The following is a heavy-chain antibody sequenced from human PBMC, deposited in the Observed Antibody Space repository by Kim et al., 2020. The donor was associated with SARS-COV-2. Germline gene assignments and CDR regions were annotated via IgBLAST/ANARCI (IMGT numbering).Heavy chain of an antibody. J-gene: IGHJ6*02. CDR3: ARGSNGYVAYHGMDV. CDR1: GFTFNKYA. Sequence: GGSLRLSCTASGFTFNKYAMNWVRQAPGKGLEWVAGIRGGGNDIYYADSVKGRFTISRDNSKNTMFLQMNSLRADDTAIYFCARGSNGYVAYHGMDVWGQGTTGTVSS. CDR2: IRGGGNDI. D-gene: IGHD3-16*01. V-gene: IGHV3-23*01.